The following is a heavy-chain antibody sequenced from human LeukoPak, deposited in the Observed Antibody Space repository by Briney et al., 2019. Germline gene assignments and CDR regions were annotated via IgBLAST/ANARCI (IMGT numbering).Heavy chain of an antibody. CDR3: ARGLDSGYDIVYAY. CDR2: IWYDGSNK. D-gene: IGHD5-12*01. V-gene: IGHV3-33*01. Sequence: GGSLRHSCAASGFTFSSYGMHWVRQAPGKGLEWVAVIWYDGSNKYYADSVKGRFTISRDNSKNTLYLQMNSLRAEDTAVYYCARGLDSGYDIVYAYWGQGTLVTVSS. CDR1: GFTFSSYG. J-gene: IGHJ4*02.